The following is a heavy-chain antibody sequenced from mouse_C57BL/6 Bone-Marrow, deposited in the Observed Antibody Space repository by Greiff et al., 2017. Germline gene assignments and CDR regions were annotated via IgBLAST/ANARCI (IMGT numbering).Heavy chain of an antibody. CDR2: IYPGDGDT. D-gene: IGHD2-4*01. V-gene: IGHV1-80*01. Sequence: QVHVKQSGAELVKPGASVKISCKASGYAFSSYWMNWVKQRPGKGLEWIGQIYPGDGDTNYNGKFKGKATLTADKSSSTAYMQLSSLTSEDSAVYFCAARDHDYVDYWGQGTTLTVSS. J-gene: IGHJ2*01. CDR3: AARDHDYVDY. CDR1: GYAFSSYW.